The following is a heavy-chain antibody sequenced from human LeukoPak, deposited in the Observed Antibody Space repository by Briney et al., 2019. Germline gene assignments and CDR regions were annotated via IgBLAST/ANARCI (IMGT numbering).Heavy chain of an antibody. Sequence: GGSLRLSCTASGFTFSSYWMSWVRQAPGKGLEWVAKIKQDGSAKYYVDSVKDRFTISRDNAKNSLYLQMNSLRAEDTAVYYCAQEHVDSSGYYYVPNWFDPWGQGTLVIVSS. D-gene: IGHD3-22*01. V-gene: IGHV3-7*01. CDR2: IKQDGSAK. J-gene: IGHJ5*02. CDR3: AQEHVDSSGYYYVPNWFDP. CDR1: GFTFSSYW.